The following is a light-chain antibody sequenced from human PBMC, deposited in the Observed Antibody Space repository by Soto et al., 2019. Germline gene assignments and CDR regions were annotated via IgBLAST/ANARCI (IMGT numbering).Light chain of an antibody. CDR1: NSNVGDNP. Sequence: QSVLTQPPSVSAAPGQKVTISCSGSNSNVGDNPVSWYQQFPGTAPKLLIYDNYKRPSGIPDRFSGSKSGTSATLGITALQTGDEADYYCQTWDSSLTADVFGGGTKLTVL. J-gene: IGLJ2*01. CDR3: QTWDSSLTADV. CDR2: DNY. V-gene: IGLV1-51*01.